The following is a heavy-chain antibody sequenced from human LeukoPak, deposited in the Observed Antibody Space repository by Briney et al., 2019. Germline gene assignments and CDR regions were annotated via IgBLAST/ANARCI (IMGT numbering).Heavy chain of an antibody. CDR3: ARDPWPHAFDI. Sequence: GGSLRLSCAASGFTFSNYWMSWVRQAPGKGLEWVANIKQDGSDKYYVDSVKGRFTISRDNAKNSLYLQMNSLRAEDTAVYYRARDPWPHAFDIWGQGTMVTVSS. V-gene: IGHV3-7*01. CDR1: GFTFSNYW. CDR2: IKQDGSDK. J-gene: IGHJ3*02.